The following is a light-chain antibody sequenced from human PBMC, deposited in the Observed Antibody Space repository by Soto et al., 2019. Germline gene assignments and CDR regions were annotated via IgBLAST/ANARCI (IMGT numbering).Light chain of an antibody. J-gene: IGKJ4*01. CDR2: GAS. CDR3: HQYGTLPLS. CDR1: QSLGSTF. V-gene: IGKV3-20*01. Sequence: EILLTQSPGTLSLSPGDRATLSCRASQSLGSTFLAWYQQKSGQSPRLLIYGASDRATDIPDRFSGSGSGADFTLTISRLEPEDFAVYFCHQYGTLPLSFGGGTKVEFK.